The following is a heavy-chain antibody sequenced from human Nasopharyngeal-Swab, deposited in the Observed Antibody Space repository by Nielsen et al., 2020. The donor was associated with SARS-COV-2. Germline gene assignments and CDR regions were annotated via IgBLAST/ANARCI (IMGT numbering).Heavy chain of an antibody. CDR1: GFTFISYG. J-gene: IGHJ6*02. CDR3: ARDPLIRGVIYLLYGMDV. Sequence: GGSLRLSCAASGFTFISYGMHWVRQAPGKGLEWVAVISYDGSNKYYADSVKGRFTISRDNSKNTLYLQMNSLRAEDTAVYYCARDPLIRGVIYLLYGMDVWGQGTTVTVSS. CDR2: ISYDGSNK. D-gene: IGHD3-10*01. V-gene: IGHV3-30*03.